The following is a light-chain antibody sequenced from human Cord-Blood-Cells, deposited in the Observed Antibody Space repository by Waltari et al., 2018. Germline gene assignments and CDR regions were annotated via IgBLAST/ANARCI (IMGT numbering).Light chain of an antibody. CDR1: QSISSW. V-gene: IGKV1-5*01. CDR3: QQYNSYSWT. J-gene: IGKJ1*01. Sequence: DIQMTQSPSTLSASVVDRVTITCRASQSISSWLAWYQQKPGKAPKLLIYDASSLESGVPSRFSDSGSGTEFTLTISSLQPDDFATYYCQQYNSYSWTFGQGTKVEIK. CDR2: DAS.